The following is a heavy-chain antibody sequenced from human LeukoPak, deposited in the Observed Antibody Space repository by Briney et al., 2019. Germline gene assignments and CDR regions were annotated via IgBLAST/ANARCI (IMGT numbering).Heavy chain of an antibody. CDR2: ISGSGGST. J-gene: IGHJ5*02. V-gene: IGHV3-23*01. Sequence: PGGSLRLSCAASGFTFSSYAMSWVRQAPGKGLEWVSAISGSGGSTYYAVSVKGRFTISRDNSKNTLYLQMNSLRAEDTAVYYCAKDSDTFITMIVVVNPWFDPWGQGTLVTVSS. CDR1: GFTFSSYA. CDR3: AKDSDTFITMIVVVNPWFDP. D-gene: IGHD3-22*01.